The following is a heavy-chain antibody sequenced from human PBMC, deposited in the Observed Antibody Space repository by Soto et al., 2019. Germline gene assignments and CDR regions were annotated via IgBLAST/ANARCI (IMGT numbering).Heavy chain of an antibody. CDR3: ARDSGDYYDSSGYSYYFDY. J-gene: IGHJ4*02. Sequence: QVQLVQSGAEVKKPGSSVKVSCKASGGTFSSYAISWVRQAPGQGLEWMGGIIPIFGTANYAQKFQGRVTITADKSTSTAYMELSSLRSEDTAVYYCARDSGDYYDSSGYSYYFDYWGQGTLVTVSS. CDR2: IIPIFGTA. CDR1: GGTFSSYA. V-gene: IGHV1-69*06. D-gene: IGHD3-22*01.